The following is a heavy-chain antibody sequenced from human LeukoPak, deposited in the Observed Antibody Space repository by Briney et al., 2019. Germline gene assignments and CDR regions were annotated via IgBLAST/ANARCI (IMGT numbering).Heavy chain of an antibody. CDR3: ARDRDFGVGNWFDP. J-gene: IGHJ5*02. CDR2: ISRSSTYI. CDR1: GFPFSDYS. Sequence: PGGSLRLSCAASGFPFSDYSFNWVRQAPGKGLEWVSSISRSSTYIYYADSVKGRFTISRDDAKKSLYLQMNSLRAEDTAVYYCARDRDFGVGNWFDPWGQGTLVTVSS. V-gene: IGHV3-21*01. D-gene: IGHD3-3*01.